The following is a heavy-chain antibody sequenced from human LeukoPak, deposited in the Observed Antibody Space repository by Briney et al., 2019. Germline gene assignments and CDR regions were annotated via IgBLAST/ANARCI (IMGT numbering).Heavy chain of an antibody. V-gene: IGHV4-30-2*01. Sequence: PSETLSLTCTVSGGSISSGGYYWSWIRQPPGKGLEWIGYIYHSGSTYYNPSLKSRVTISVDRSKNQFSLKLSSVTAADTAVYYCARSDNWNSPPYFDYWGQGTLVTVSS. J-gene: IGHJ4*02. CDR3: ARSDNWNSPPYFDY. CDR1: GGSISSGGYY. CDR2: IYHSGST. D-gene: IGHD1-7*01.